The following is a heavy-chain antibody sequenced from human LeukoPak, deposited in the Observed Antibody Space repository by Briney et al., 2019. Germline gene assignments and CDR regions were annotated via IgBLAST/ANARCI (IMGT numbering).Heavy chain of an antibody. D-gene: IGHD2-2*01. CDR1: GFTFDDYA. CDR3: AKGRDKYQLLSKNWFDP. CDR2: ISGSI. V-gene: IGHV3-9*01. Sequence: GGSLRLSCAASGFTFDDYAMHWVRQAPGEGLEWVSGISGSIGYADSVKGRFTISRDNAKNSLYLQMNSLRAEDTALYYCAKGRDKYQLLSKNWFDPWGQGTLVTVSS. J-gene: IGHJ5*02.